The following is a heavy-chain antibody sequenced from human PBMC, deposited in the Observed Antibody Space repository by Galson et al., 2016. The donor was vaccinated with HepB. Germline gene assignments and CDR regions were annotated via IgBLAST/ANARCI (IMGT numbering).Heavy chain of an antibody. V-gene: IGHV3-48*04. D-gene: IGHD2-21*02. CDR2: ISTGGTTI. CDR3: ARDPYCGGDCNSPRYFDR. J-gene: IGHJ2*01. Sequence: SLRLSCAASGFTFSLYSMYWVRQAPGKGLDWVSYISTGGTTIYYADSVKGRFTTSRDNAKNLLYLQMNSLRVEDTAVYYCARDPYCGGDCNSPRYFDRWGRGTLVTVSS. CDR1: GFTFSLYS.